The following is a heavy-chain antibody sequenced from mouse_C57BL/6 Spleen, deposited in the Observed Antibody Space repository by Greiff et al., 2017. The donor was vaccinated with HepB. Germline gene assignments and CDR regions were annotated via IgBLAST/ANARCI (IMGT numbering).Heavy chain of an antibody. CDR1: GYTFTEYT. CDR3: ARHDSGFHAMDY. J-gene: IGHJ4*01. CDR2: FYPGSGSI. V-gene: IGHV1-62-2*01. Sequence: QVQLKESGAELVKPGASVKLSCKASGYTFTEYTIHWVKQRSGQGLEWIGWFYPGSGSIKYNEKFKDKATLTADKSSSTVYMELSILTSEDAAVYFCARHDSGFHAMDYWGQGTSVTVSS.